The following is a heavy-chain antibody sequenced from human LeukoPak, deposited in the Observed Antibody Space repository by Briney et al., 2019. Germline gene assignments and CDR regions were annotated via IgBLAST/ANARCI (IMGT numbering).Heavy chain of an antibody. V-gene: IGHV3-23*01. CDR2: ITTSDGNT. J-gene: IGHJ4*02. CDR3: AKDGGLWVSAHWGDS. Sequence: TGGSLRLSCAASGFTFSSYTMSWVRQAPGKGLEWVSTITTSDGNTYYADSVKGGFTVSRDNSKNTLFLQMNSLRAEDTAVYYCAKDGGLWVSAHWGDSWGRGTLVTVSS. D-gene: IGHD7-27*01. CDR1: GFTFSSYT.